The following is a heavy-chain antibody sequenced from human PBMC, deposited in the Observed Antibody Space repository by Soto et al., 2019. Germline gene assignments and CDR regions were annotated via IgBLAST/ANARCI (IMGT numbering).Heavy chain of an antibody. J-gene: IGHJ4*02. CDR3: ATNYGSGSTHFDY. D-gene: IGHD3-10*01. V-gene: IGHV1-69*02. Sequence: QVQLVQSGAEVKKPGSSVRVSCRASGDTFNFYTLSWVRQVPGHGPEWMGRIIPMLGMSDYAQKFQGRVTIMADKSTSTVYMNLSGLTSDDTAVYYCATNYGSGSTHFDYWGQGTLVTVSS. CDR1: GDTFNFYT. CDR2: IIPMLGMS.